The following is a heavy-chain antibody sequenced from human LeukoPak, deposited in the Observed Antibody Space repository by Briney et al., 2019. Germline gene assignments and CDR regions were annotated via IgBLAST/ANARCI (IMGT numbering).Heavy chain of an antibody. D-gene: IGHD2-8*01. V-gene: IGHV1-18*01. Sequence: ASVKVSCKASGYTFTSYGISWVRQAPGQGLEWTGWISAYNGNTNYAQKLQGRVTMTTDTSTSTAYMELRSLRSDDTAVYYCARLGHTVLMVYARGPIGGMDVWGQGTTVTVSS. J-gene: IGHJ6*02. CDR2: ISAYNGNT. CDR1: GYTFTSYG. CDR3: ARLGHTVLMVYARGPIGGMDV.